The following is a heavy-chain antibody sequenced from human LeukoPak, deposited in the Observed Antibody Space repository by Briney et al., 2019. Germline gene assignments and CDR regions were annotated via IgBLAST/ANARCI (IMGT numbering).Heavy chain of an antibody. D-gene: IGHD4-17*01. J-gene: IGHJ3*02. CDR1: GFTFDDYG. CDR3: ARGTVTTVPYDAFDI. Sequence: GGSLRLSCAASGFTFDDYGMSWVRQAPGKGLEWVSGINWNGGSTGYADSVKGRFTISRDNAKNSLYLQMNSLRAEDTALYHCARGTVTTVPYDAFDIWGQGTMVTVSS. V-gene: IGHV3-20*01. CDR2: INWNGGST.